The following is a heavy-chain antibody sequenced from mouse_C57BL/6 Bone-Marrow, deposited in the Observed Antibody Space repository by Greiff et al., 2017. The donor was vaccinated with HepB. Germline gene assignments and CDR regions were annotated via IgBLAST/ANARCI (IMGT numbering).Heavy chain of an antibody. D-gene: IGHD1-2*01. CDR2: SRNKANDYTT. CDR3: ARYDYGRFAY. Sequence: EVHLVESGGGLVQSGRSLRLSCATSGFTFSDFYMEWVRQAPGKGLEWIAASRNKANDYTTEYSAYVKGRFIVSRDTSQSILYLQMNALRAEDTAIYYCARYDYGRFAYWGQGTLVTVSA. J-gene: IGHJ3*01. V-gene: IGHV7-1*01. CDR1: GFTFSDFY.